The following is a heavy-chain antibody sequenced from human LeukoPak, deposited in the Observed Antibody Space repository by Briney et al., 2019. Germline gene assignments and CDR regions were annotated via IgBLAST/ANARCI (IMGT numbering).Heavy chain of an antibody. CDR3: AREYTAVAGPSPDAFDI. Sequence: ASVKVSCKASGGTFSSYAISWVRQAPGQGLEWMGGIIPIFGTANYAQKFQGRVTITADESTSTAYMELSSLRSEDTAVYYCAREYTAVAGPSPDAFDIWGQGTMVTVSS. J-gene: IGHJ3*02. V-gene: IGHV1-69*13. D-gene: IGHD6-19*01. CDR1: GGTFSSYA. CDR2: IIPIFGTA.